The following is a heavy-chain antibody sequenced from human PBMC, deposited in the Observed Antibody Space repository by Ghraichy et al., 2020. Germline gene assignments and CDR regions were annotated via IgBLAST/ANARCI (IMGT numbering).Heavy chain of an antibody. CDR3: ARQEITGTYGMDV. CDR2: IYYSGST. J-gene: IGHJ6*02. Sequence: LRLSCAVSGVTFSSGGNYWGWIAQHPGKGREWIGNIYYSGSTYYNPSLKSRVTISVNTSKNQFSLKLSPVTAADTAVYYCARQEITGTYGMDVWGQGTTVTVSS. V-gene: IGHV4-31*11. CDR1: GVTFSSGGNY. D-gene: IGHD1/OR15-1a*01.